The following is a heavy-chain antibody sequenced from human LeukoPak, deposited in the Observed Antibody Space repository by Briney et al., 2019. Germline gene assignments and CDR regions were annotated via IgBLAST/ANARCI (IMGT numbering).Heavy chain of an antibody. CDR2: ISYDGSNK. CDR1: GFTFSSYG. Sequence: GGSLRLSCGAPGFTFSSYGMHWVRQAPGKGLEWVAVISYDGSNKYYADSVKGRFTISRDNSKNTLYLQMNSLRAEDTAVYYCAKRGRYSGYYFDYWGQGTLVTVSS. V-gene: IGHV3-30*18. D-gene: IGHD5-12*01. J-gene: IGHJ4*02. CDR3: AKRGRYSGYYFDY.